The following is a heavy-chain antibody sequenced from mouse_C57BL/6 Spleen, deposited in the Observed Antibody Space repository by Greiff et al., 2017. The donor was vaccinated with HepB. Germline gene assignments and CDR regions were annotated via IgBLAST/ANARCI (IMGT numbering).Heavy chain of an antibody. J-gene: IGHJ4*01. D-gene: IGHD1-1*01. CDR1: GFTFSSYA. V-gene: IGHV5-4*01. CDR2: ISDGGSYT. Sequence: EVQGVESGGGLVKPGGSLKLSCAASGFTFSSYAMSWVRQTPEKRLEWVATISDGGSYTYYPDNVKGRFTISRDNAKNNLYLQMSHLKSEDTAMYYCARDHYGSSSSYAMDYWGQGTSVTVSS. CDR3: ARDHYGSSSSYAMDY.